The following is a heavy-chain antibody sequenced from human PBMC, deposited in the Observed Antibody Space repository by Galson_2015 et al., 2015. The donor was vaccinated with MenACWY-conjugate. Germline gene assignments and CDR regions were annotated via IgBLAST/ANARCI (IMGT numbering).Heavy chain of an antibody. Sequence: SVKVSCKASGYTFTGYYMHWVRQAPGQGLEWMGWINPNSGGANYAQKFQGWVTMTRDTSISTAYMELSRLRSDDTAVYYCARSDILRGDAFDIWGQGTMVTVSS. D-gene: IGHD3-9*01. CDR3: ARSDILRGDAFDI. CDR2: INPNSGGA. CDR1: GYTFTGYY. V-gene: IGHV1-2*04. J-gene: IGHJ3*02.